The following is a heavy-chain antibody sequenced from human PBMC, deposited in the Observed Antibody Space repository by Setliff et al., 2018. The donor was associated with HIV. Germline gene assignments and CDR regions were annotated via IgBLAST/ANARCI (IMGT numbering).Heavy chain of an antibody. D-gene: IGHD3-3*01. V-gene: IGHV3-23*01. Sequence: HPGGSLRLSCAASGFTFSRYPMSWVRQAPGKGLEWVSTISTSGADTYDAHSMKGRFTISRDASKNTLFLQMNNLGTEDTAVYYCARGRPTIFGVHNRPLDHWGQGTLVTVSS. CDR3: ARGRPTIFGVHNRPLDH. J-gene: IGHJ4*02. CDR1: GFTFSRYP. CDR2: ISTSGADT.